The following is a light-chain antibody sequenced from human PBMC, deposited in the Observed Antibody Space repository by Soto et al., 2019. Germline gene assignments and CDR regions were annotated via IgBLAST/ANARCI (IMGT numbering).Light chain of an antibody. CDR3: QQYNSIQYT. CDR1: QSISSW. CDR2: KAS. V-gene: IGKV1-5*03. Sequence: DIQMTQSPPTLSASVGDRVTITCRASQSISSWLAWYQQKPGKAPKLLIYKASSLESGVPSRFSGSGSGTEFTLTISSLQPDDFATYYCQQYNSIQYTFGQGTKLEIK. J-gene: IGKJ2*01.